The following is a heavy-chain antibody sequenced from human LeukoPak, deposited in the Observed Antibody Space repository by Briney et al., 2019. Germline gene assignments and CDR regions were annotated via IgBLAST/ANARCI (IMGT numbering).Heavy chain of an antibody. Sequence: GRSLRLSCAASGFTFSSYSMNWVRQAPGKGLEWVSYISSSSSTIYYADSVKGRFTISRDNAKNSLYLQMNSLRAEDTAVYYCARGFTMLGTDYWGQGTLVTVSS. V-gene: IGHV3-48*01. J-gene: IGHJ4*02. CDR1: GFTFSSYS. D-gene: IGHD3-10*02. CDR2: ISSSSSTI. CDR3: ARGFTMLGTDY.